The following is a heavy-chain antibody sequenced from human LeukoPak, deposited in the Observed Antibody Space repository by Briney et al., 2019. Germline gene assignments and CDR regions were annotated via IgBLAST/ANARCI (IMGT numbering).Heavy chain of an antibody. CDR3: ARGRCSAGRCSPRLHYFDY. D-gene: IGHD2-15*01. CDR2: IWDDGSNK. V-gene: IGHV3-33*01. Sequence: GGSLRLSCAASGFTFSLYGMHWVRQAPGKGLERVAVIWDDGSNKLYIDSVKGRFTISRDNSKNTLYLQMNSLRAEDTAVYYCARGRCSAGRCSPRLHYFDYWGQGTLVTVSS. CDR1: GFTFSLYG. J-gene: IGHJ4*02.